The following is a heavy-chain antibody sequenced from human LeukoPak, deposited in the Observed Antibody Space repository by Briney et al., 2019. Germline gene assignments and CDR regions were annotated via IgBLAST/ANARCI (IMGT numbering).Heavy chain of an antibody. CDR2: IKRKGDDGTT. Sequence: GGSLRLSCAASGFTFSNAWMSWVRQAPGKGLEWVGRIKRKGDDGTTDYAAPVTGRFTILRDDSKRTVYLQMNSLKAEDTAVYYCATDLLDSWGQGTLVTVSS. CDR1: GFTFSNAW. CDR3: ATDLLDS. J-gene: IGHJ5*01. V-gene: IGHV3-15*01.